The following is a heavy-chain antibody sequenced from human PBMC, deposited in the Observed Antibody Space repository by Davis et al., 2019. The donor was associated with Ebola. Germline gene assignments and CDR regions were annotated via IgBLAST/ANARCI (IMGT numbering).Heavy chain of an antibody. Sequence: ASVQVSCKASGYTFTSYDINWVRQATGQGLEWMGWMNPNSGNTGYAQKFQGRVTMTRNTSISTAYMELSSLRSEDTAVYYCARGLVTMIDGKDYYYGMDVWGQGTTVTVSS. D-gene: IGHD3-22*01. CDR1: GYTFTSYD. J-gene: IGHJ6*02. V-gene: IGHV1-8*01. CDR3: ARGLVTMIDGKDYYYGMDV. CDR2: MNPNSGNT.